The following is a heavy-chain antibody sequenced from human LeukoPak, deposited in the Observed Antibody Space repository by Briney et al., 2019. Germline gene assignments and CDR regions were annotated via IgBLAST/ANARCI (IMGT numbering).Heavy chain of an antibody. J-gene: IGHJ6*02. Sequence: SETLSLTCTVSGGSISSSSYYWGWIRQPPGKGLEWIGSIYYSGSTYYNPSLKSRVTISVDTSKNQFSLKLSSVTAADTAVYYCASGFCSSTSCYFGFYYYYGMDVWGQGTTVTVSS. CDR3: ASGFCSSTSCYFGFYYYYGMDV. V-gene: IGHV4-39*01. CDR2: IYYSGST. D-gene: IGHD2-2*01. CDR1: GGSISSSSYY.